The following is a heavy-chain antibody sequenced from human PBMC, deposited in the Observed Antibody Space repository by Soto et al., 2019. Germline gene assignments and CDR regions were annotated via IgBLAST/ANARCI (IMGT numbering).Heavy chain of an antibody. J-gene: IGHJ5*02. Sequence: SETLSLTCTVSGGSISSSSYYWGWIRQPPGKGLEWIGSIYYSGSTYYNPSLKSRVTISVDTSKNQFSLKLSSVTAADKAVYYCATTIAAAGIADFDPWGQGTLVTVSS. CDR2: IYYSGST. V-gene: IGHV4-39*01. CDR1: GGSISSSSYY. CDR3: ATTIAAAGIADFDP. D-gene: IGHD6-13*01.